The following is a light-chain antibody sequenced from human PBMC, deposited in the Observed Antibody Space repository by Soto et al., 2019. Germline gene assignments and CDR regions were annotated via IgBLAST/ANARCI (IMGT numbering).Light chain of an antibody. J-gene: IGKJ1*01. CDR1: QSISSW. Sequence: DIQMTQSPSTLSASVGDRVTITCRASQSISSWLAWYQQKPGIAPKPLIHTAFLLESGVPSKFSGSGSGTEFTLTINILQPDDVATYYCQQYDSYPWTFGQGTTVEIK. CDR3: QQYDSYPWT. V-gene: IGKV1-5*03. CDR2: TAF.